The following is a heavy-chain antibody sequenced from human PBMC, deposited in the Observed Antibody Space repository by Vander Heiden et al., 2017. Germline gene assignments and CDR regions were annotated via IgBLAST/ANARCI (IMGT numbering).Heavy chain of an antibody. CDR2: IIPIFGTA. Sequence: QVQLVQSGAEVKKPGSSVKVSCKASGGTFSSYAISWVRQAPGQGLEWMGGIIPIFGTAKYAQKFLCRVTITADESTSTAYMELSSLRSEDTAVYYCARDYVGRGVIKYYFDYWGQGTLVTVSS. V-gene: IGHV1-69*01. J-gene: IGHJ4*02. CDR3: ARDYVGRGVIKYYFDY. D-gene: IGHD3-10*01. CDR1: GGTFSSYA.